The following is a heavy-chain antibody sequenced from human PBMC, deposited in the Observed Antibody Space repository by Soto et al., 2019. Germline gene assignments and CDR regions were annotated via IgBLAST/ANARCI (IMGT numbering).Heavy chain of an antibody. Sequence: DTLSLTCAVYGGPFSGYYWSWIRQPPGKGLEWIGEINHSGSTNYNPSLKSRVTISVDTSKNQFSLKLSSVTAADTAVYYCARGAYGGNSGEYFQHWGQGTLVTVSS. CDR3: ARGAYGGNSGEYFQH. V-gene: IGHV4-34*01. CDR1: GGPFSGYY. D-gene: IGHD4-17*01. CDR2: INHSGST. J-gene: IGHJ1*01.